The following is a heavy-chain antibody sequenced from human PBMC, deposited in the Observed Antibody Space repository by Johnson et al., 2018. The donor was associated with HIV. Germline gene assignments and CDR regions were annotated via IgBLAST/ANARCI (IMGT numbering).Heavy chain of an antibody. Sequence: QVQLMESGGGVVQPGRSLRLSCAASGFTFSSYGMHWVRQAPGKGLEWVAVIWYDGSNKYYADSVKGRFTISRDNSKNSLYLQMNSLRAEDTAVYYCARAGTSGSYAFDFWGQGTMVTVSS. CDR2: IWYDGSNK. J-gene: IGHJ3*01. CDR1: GFTFSSYG. D-gene: IGHD3-22*01. CDR3: ARAGTSGSYAFDF. V-gene: IGHV3-33*01.